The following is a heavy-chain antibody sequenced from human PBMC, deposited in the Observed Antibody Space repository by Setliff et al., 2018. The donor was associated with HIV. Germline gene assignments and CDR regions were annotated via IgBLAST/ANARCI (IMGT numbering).Heavy chain of an antibody. V-gene: IGHV4-38-2*01. Sequence: SETLSLTCAVSGYSISSGYYWGWIRQPPGKGLEWIGSIYHSGDTYYNPSLKSRVTISVDTSKNQFSLKLSSVTAADTAVYYCARRDQYGGSPYFESWGQGALVTVSS. CDR2: IYHSGDT. CDR1: GYSISSGYY. CDR3: ARRDQYGGSPYFES. J-gene: IGHJ4*02. D-gene: IGHD3-10*01.